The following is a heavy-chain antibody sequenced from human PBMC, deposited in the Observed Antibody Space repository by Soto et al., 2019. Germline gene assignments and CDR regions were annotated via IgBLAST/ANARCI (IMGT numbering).Heavy chain of an antibody. J-gene: IGHJ3*02. CDR3: ASQLVSNAFDI. CDR2: IIPIFGTA. V-gene: IGHV1-69*13. Sequence: SVKVSCKASGGTLSSYAISWVRQAPGQGLEWMGGIIPIFGTANYAQKFQGRVTITADESTSTAYMELSSLRSEDTAVYYCASQLVSNAFDIWGQGTMVTVSS. D-gene: IGHD6-13*01. CDR1: GGTLSSYA.